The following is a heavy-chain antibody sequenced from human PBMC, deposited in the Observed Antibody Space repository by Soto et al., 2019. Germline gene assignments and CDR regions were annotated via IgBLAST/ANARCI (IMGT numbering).Heavy chain of an antibody. J-gene: IGHJ4*02. CDR2: LTGGGDNP. Sequence: GGSLRLSCAASGFAFSNYAMSWVRQSPGKGLEWISSLTGGGDNPHYAESVKGRFTISRDNSKSTLFLQINSLSDGDTAVYYCPRGVSRWYPFDYWGKGSL. V-gene: IGHV3-23*01. D-gene: IGHD6-19*01. CDR1: GFAFSNYA. CDR3: PRGVSRWYPFDY.